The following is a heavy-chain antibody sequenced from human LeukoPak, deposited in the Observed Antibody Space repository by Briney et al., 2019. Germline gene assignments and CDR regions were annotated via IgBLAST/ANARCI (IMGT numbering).Heavy chain of an antibody. V-gene: IGHV5-51*01. D-gene: IGHD5-12*01. J-gene: IGHJ4*02. CDR2: TYPGDSDT. Sequence: GESLKISCKGFGYSFSSYWIGWVRQVPGKGLVWMGITYPGDSDTRYSPSFQGQVTISVDESISTAYLQWGSLQASDTAMYYCARQLYSGYDLFDHWGQGTLVTVSS. CDR3: ARQLYSGYDLFDH. CDR1: GYSFSSYW.